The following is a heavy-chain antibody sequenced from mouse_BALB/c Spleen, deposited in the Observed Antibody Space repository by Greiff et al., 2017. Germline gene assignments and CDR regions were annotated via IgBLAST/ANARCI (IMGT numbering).Heavy chain of an antibody. V-gene: IGHV1S81*02. CDR2: INPSNGRT. CDR3: VWKGFAY. CDR1: GYTFTSYW. D-gene: IGHD1-1*02. J-gene: IGHJ3*01. Sequence: QVQLKQSGAELVKPGASVKLSCKASGYTFTSYWMHWVKQRPGQGLEWIGEINPSNGRTNYNEKFKSKATLTVDKSSSTAYMQLSSLTSEDSAVYYCVWKGFAYWGQGTLVTVSA.